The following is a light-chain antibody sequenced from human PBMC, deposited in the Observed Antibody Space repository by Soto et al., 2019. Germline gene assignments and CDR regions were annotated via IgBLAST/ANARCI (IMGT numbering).Light chain of an antibody. CDR2: QDS. CDR3: QAWDSSTGV. Sequence: SYELTKQPSVSVSPGQTASITCSGDKLGDKYACWYQQKPGQSPVLVIYQDSKRPSGIPERFSGSNSGNTATLTISGTQAMDESDYYCQAWDSSTGVFGTGTKVTVL. V-gene: IGLV3-1*01. J-gene: IGLJ1*01. CDR1: KLGDKY.